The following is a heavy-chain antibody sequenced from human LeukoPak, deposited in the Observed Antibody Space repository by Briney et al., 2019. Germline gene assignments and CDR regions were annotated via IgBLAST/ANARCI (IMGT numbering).Heavy chain of an antibody. V-gene: IGHV3-48*04. CDR2: ISSSSSAI. CDR3: ARDILTSSQSLYQH. D-gene: IGHD3-9*01. Sequence: GGSLRLSCAASGFTFSSYIMTWVRQAPGKGLEWVSYISSSSSAIYYADSVKGRFTISRDNAKNSLYLQMNSLRAEDTAVYYCARDILTSSQSLYQHWGQGTLVTVSS. CDR1: GFTFSSYI. J-gene: IGHJ1*01.